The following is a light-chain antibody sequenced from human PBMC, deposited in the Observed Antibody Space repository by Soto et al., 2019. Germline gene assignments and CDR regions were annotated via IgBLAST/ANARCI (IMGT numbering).Light chain of an antibody. CDR2: DVS. CDR1: SSDVGSYNY. Sequence: QSALTQPASVSGSPGPSITISCTGTSSDVGSYNYVSWYHQYPGKAPKLMIYDVSNRPSGVSYRFSGSKPGNTASLTISGRQAEDEADYYCSSYTTSSTKVVFGGGTKLTVL. V-gene: IGLV2-14*01. J-gene: IGLJ3*02. CDR3: SSYTTSSTKVV.